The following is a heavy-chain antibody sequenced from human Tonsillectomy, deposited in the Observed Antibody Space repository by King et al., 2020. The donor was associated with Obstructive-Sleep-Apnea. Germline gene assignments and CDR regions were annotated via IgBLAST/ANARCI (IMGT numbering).Heavy chain of an antibody. CDR1: GFTFGDYA. CDR3: TRGRELAISTRYYFDY. D-gene: IGHD1-26*01. V-gene: IGHV3-49*03. Sequence: VQLVESGGGLVQPGRSLRLSCTASGFTFGDYAMSWFRQAPGKGLEWVGFIRSKAYGGTTEYAASVKGRLTISRDDSKSIAYLQMNSLKTEDTAVYYCTRGRELAISTRYYFDYWGQGTLVTVSS. J-gene: IGHJ4*02. CDR2: IRSKAYGGTT.